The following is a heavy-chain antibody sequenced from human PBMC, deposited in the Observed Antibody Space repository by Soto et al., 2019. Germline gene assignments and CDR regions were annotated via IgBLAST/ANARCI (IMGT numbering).Heavy chain of an antibody. Sequence: EVQLLESGGGLVQPGGSLRLSCAASGFTFSGYVMSWVRQAPGKGLEWVSAISGSGGSTYYADSVKGRFTISRDNSKNTLNLQMNSLRAEDTAVYYCAKGERGDHGDYVGEYWGQGTLVTVSS. D-gene: IGHD4-17*01. CDR3: AKGERGDHGDYVGEY. V-gene: IGHV3-23*01. J-gene: IGHJ4*02. CDR1: GFTFSGYV. CDR2: ISGSGGST.